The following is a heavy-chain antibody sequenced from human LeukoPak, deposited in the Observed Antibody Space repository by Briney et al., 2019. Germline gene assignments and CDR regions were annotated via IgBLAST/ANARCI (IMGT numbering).Heavy chain of an antibody. CDR3: ARASSIVVVPAAFDY. Sequence: PSQTLSLTCTVSGGSISSGCYYWSCIRQHPGKGLEWIGYIYYSGSTHYNPSLKSRVTISVDTSKNQFSLKLSSVTAADTAVYYCARASSIVVVPAAFDYWGQGTLVTVSS. CDR1: GGSISSGCYY. V-gene: IGHV4-31*03. D-gene: IGHD2-2*01. CDR2: IYYSGST. J-gene: IGHJ4*02.